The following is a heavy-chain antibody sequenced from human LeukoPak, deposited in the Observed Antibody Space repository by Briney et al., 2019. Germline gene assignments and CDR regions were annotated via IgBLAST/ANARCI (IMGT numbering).Heavy chain of an antibody. V-gene: IGHV3-23*01. J-gene: IGHJ3*02. D-gene: IGHD4-17*01. Sequence: PGASLRLSCAASGFTFSSYAMSWVRQAPGKGLGWVSAISGSGGSTYYADSVKGRFTISRDNSKNTLYLQMNSLRAEDTTVYYCAKDLGFSTVTTFRIWGQGTMVTVSS. CDR1: GFTFSSYA. CDR3: AKDLGFSTVTTFRI. CDR2: ISGSGGST.